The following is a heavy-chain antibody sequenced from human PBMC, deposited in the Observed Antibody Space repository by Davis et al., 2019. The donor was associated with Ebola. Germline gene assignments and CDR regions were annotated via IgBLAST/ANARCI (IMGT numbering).Heavy chain of an antibody. J-gene: IGHJ4*02. D-gene: IGHD3-22*01. CDR3: AKGDRTTLYYDTGDDY. CDR1: GFTFSYG. Sequence: GGSLRLSCAASGFTFSYGMHWVRQAPGKGLEWVAVISYDGSDKYYADSVKGRFTISRDNSKNTLYLQMNSLRADDTAVYYCAKGDRTTLYYDTGDDYWGQGTLVTVPS. CDR2: ISYDGSDK. V-gene: IGHV3-30*18.